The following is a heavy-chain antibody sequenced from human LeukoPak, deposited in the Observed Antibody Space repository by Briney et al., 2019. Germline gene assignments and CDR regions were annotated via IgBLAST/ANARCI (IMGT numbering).Heavy chain of an antibody. V-gene: IGHV1-46*01. J-gene: IGHJ4*02. Sequence: ASVKVSCKASGYSFTSNYIHWVRQAPGQGLEWMGMIYPRDGSTSYAQKFQGRVTVTRDTSTSTAYMELRSLRSDDTAAYYCAREPGIAVADLSVDYWGQGTLVTVSS. CDR3: AREPGIAVADLSVDY. CDR2: IYPRDGST. D-gene: IGHD6-19*01. CDR1: GYSFTSNY.